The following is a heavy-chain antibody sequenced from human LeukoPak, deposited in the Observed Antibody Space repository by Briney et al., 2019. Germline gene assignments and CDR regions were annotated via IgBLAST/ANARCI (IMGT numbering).Heavy chain of an antibody. V-gene: IGHV3-21*01. D-gene: IGHD4-17*01. CDR1: GFTVSSNY. CDR3: ASLKGDYPSY. Sequence: GGSLRLSCAASGFTVSSNYISWVRQAPGKGLEWVSSISSSSSYIYYADSVKGRFTISRDNAKNSLYLQMNSLRAEDTAVYYCASLKGDYPSYWGQGTLVTVSS. CDR2: ISSSSSYI. J-gene: IGHJ4*02.